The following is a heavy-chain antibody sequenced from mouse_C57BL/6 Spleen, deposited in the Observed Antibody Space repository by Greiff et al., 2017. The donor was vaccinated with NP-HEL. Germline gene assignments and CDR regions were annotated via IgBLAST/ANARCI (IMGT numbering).Heavy chain of an antibody. CDR2: IDPSDSYT. CDR3: ARYGDY. V-gene: IGHV1-50*01. J-gene: IGHJ2*01. D-gene: IGHD1-1*01. Sequence: QVQLQQSGAELVKPGASVKLSCKASGYTFTSYWMQWVKQRPGQGLEWIGEIDPSDSYTNYNQKFKGKATLTVDTSSSTAYMQLSSLTSEDSAVYYCARYGDYWGQGTTLTVSS. CDR1: GYTFTSYW.